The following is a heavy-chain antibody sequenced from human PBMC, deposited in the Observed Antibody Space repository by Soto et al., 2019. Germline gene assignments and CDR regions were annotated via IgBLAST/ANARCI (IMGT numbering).Heavy chain of an antibody. CDR2: IGHLETT. CDR3: DRGGGSDYFAL. CDR1: VFAITYGCDS. Sequence: PSSTXSLTGSFSVFAITYGCDSLSWIRQSPEKGLEWLGYIGHLETTYYNPSFKSLISLSIDRTRNQFYLSLSSMTAAEKAVYYCDRGGGSDYFALWGQG. D-gene: IGHD2-15*01. V-gene: IGHV4-30-2*06. J-gene: IGHJ4*02.